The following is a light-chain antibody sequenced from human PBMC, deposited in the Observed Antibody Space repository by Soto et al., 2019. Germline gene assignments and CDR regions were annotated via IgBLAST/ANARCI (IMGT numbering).Light chain of an antibody. V-gene: IGLV2-8*01. CDR1: SSDVGGYNY. CDR2: DVT. Sequence: QSALTQPPSASGSPGQSVAISCTGSSSDVGGYNYVSWYQQHPGKAPKLIIYDVTKRPSGVPDRFSGSKSGNTASLTVSGLQAEDEADYYCSSYAGIHIVFGTGIKLTVL. CDR3: SSYAGIHIV. J-gene: IGLJ1*01.